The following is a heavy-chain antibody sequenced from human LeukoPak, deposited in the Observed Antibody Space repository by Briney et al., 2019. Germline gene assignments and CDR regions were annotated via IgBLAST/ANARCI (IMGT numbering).Heavy chain of an antibody. CDR3: ARGGRFGDFDY. V-gene: IGHV4-59*01. D-gene: IGHD3-10*01. Sequence: PSETLSLTCAVYGGSFSGYYWSWIRQPPGKGLEWIGYIYYSGSTNYNPSLKSRVTISVDTSKNQFSLKLSSVTAADTAVYYCARGGRFGDFDYWGQGTLVTVSS. CDR1: GGSFSGYY. J-gene: IGHJ4*02. CDR2: IYYSGST.